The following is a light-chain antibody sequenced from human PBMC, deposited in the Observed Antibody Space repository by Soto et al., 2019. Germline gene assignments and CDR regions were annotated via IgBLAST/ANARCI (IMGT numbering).Light chain of an antibody. CDR3: HQCNGDPS. J-gene: IGKJ5*01. CDR2: DAS. CDR1: QGVSRA. Sequence: AIQLTQSPSSLSASVGDRVIITCRASQGVSRAVAWYQLKPGKSPKLLIYDASILETGATARFSGSVSGTDFTFTSSPLQAEDFATCYCHQCNGDPSFGQGTRLDIK. V-gene: IGKV1-13*02.